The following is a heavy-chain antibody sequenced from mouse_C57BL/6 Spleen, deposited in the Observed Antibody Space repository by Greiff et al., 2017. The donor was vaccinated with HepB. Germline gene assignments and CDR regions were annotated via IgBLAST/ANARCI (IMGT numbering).Heavy chain of an antibody. CDR1: GFSLTSYG. CDR2: IWSGGST. J-gene: IGHJ4*01. V-gene: IGHV2-2*01. D-gene: IGHD2-5*01. Sequence: VMLVESGPGLVQPSQSLSITCTVSGFSLTSYGVHWVRQSPGKGLEWLGVIWSGGSTDYNAAFISRLSISKDNSKSQVFFKMNSLQADDTAIYYCARNRGYYSNYVAMDYWGQGTSVTVSS. CDR3: ARNRGYYSNYVAMDY.